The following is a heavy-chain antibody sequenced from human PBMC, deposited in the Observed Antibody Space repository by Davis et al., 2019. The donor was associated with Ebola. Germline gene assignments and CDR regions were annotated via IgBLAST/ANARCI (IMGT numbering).Heavy chain of an antibody. CDR1: GFTFSDYY. CDR2: ISSSSSYI. J-gene: IGHJ2*01. Sequence: GGSLRLSCAASGFTFSDYYMSWIRQAPGKGLEWVSSISSSSSYIYYADSVKGRFTISRDNAKNSLYLQMNSLRAEDTAVCYCARGRFLRAWWYFDLWGRGTLVTVSS. D-gene: IGHD2/OR15-2a*01. V-gene: IGHV3-11*06. CDR3: ARGRFLRAWWYFDL.